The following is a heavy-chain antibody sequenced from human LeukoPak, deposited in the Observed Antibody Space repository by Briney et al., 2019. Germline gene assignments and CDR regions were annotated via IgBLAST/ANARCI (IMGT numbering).Heavy chain of an antibody. J-gene: IGHJ4*02. Sequence: GGSLRLSCAASGFTFSSYWMHWVRQAPGKGLVWVSRINSDGSITTYADSVRGRFTISRDNAKSTLYLQMNSLSAEDTAVYYCASSTQISKYADYWGQGALVTVSS. CDR1: GFTFSSYW. D-gene: IGHD2-2*01. V-gene: IGHV3-74*01. CDR2: INSDGSIT. CDR3: ASSTQISKYADY.